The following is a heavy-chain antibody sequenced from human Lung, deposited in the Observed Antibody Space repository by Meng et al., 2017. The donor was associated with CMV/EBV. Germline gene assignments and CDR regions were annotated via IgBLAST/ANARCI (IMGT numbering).Heavy chain of an antibody. CDR3: ARGTQDAWELLAY. CDR1: GVSISSNNR. V-gene: IGHV4-4*02. J-gene: IGHJ4*02. Sequence: VQLQEAGPGLVKPSGTLSLTCCVSGVSISSNNRWTWGSQHPGKELEWISDIDDSGSTNYNPHLNSRISISLDKSKTSFTLKLHSVTAADTAVYYCARGTQDAWELLAYWGQGALVTVSS. CDR2: IDDSGST. D-gene: IGHD1-26*01.